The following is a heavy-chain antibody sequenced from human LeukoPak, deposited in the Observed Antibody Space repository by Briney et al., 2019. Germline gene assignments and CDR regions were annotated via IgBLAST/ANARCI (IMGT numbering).Heavy chain of an antibody. CDR1: GFTFSNFG. CDR3: AKLGTFGAFDI. V-gene: IGHV3-30*02. J-gene: IGHJ3*02. CDR2: IRYDASNE. Sequence: PGGSLRLSCAASGFTFSNFGMNWVRQAPGKGLEWVSFIRYDASNEYYAASVKGRFIISRDNSKNTLYLQMNRLRTEDTAVYYCAKLGTFGAFDIWGQGTMAIVSS. D-gene: IGHD7-27*01.